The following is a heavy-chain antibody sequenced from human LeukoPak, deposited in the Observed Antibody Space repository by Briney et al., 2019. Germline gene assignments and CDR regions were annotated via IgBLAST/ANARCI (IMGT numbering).Heavy chain of an antibody. CDR1: GYTFTSYD. D-gene: IGHD3-16*02. J-gene: IGHJ4*02. CDR2: MNPNSGNT. CDR3: ARGNYDYVWGSYHHPFDY. V-gene: IGHV1-8*01. Sequence: ASVKVSCKASGYTFTSYDINWVRQATGQGLEWMGWMNPNSGNTGYAQKFQGSVTMTRNTSISTAYMELSSLRSEDTAVYYCARGNYDYVWGSYHHPFDYWGQGTLVTVSS.